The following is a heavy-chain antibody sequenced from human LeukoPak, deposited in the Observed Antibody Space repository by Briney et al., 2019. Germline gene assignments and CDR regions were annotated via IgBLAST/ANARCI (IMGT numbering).Heavy chain of an antibody. CDR2: ISGSGGIT. V-gene: IGHV3-23*01. Sequence: PGGSLRLSCAASGFSFSSYAMSWVRQAPGKGLEWVSGISGSGGITYYADSVKGRFTISRDNSKNTLYVQMNSLRAEDTAVYDSAKARGFCSGGSGYSPFDSWGQGTLVTVSS. CDR1: GFSFSSYA. CDR3: AKARGFCSGGSGYSPFDS. D-gene: IGHD2-15*01. J-gene: IGHJ5*01.